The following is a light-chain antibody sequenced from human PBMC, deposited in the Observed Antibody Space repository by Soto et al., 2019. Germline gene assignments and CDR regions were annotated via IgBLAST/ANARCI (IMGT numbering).Light chain of an antibody. Sequence: EIVLTQSPGTLSLSPGERATLSCRASQSVSSSYLAWYQQRPGQAPRLLIYGASSRATGIPDRFSGSGSGTDFTLSISRLEPEDFAVYSCQQYGSSPMYTFGRGTNLEIK. V-gene: IGKV3-20*01. CDR1: QSVSSSY. CDR2: GAS. CDR3: QQYGSSPMYT. J-gene: IGKJ2*01.